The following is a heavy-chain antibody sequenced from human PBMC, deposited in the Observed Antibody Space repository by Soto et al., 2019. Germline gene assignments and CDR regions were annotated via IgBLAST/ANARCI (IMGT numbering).Heavy chain of an antibody. CDR3: ARLGAYYQSLDP. V-gene: IGHV4-61*08. CDR1: GGSISSGGYY. Sequence: SETLSLTCTVSGGSISSGGYYWSWIRQPPGKGLEFIGYIYYSGSTNYNPSLKSRVTISVDTSKNQFSLKLSSVTAADTAVYYCARLGAYYQSLDPWGPGTLVTVSS. D-gene: IGHD2-21*01. J-gene: IGHJ5*02. CDR2: IYYSGST.